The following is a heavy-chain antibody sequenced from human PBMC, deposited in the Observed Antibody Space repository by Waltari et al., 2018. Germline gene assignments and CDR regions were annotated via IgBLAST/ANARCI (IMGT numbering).Heavy chain of an antibody. Sequence: QVQLVQSGAEVKKPGSSVKVSCKASGGTFSSYAISWVRQAPGQGLEWMGRIIPILGIANYAQKFQGRVTITADKSTSTAYMELSSLRSEDTAVYYCASHYYDSSGYYYWGQGTLVTVSS. J-gene: IGHJ4*02. CDR2: IIPILGIA. CDR3: ASHYYDSSGYYY. CDR1: GGTFSSYA. D-gene: IGHD3-22*01. V-gene: IGHV1-69*04.